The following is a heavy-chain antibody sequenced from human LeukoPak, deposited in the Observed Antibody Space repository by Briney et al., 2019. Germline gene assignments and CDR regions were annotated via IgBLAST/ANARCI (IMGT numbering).Heavy chain of an antibody. CDR2: IYYSGST. V-gene: IGHV4-59*01. J-gene: IGHJ4*02. Sequence: SETLSLTCTVSGGSISSYYWSWIRQPPGKGLEWIGYIYYSGSTNYNPSLKSRVTISVDTSKNQFSLKLSFVTDADTAVYYCARIGHEDYYFDYWGQGTLVTVSS. CDR1: GGSISSYY. CDR3: ARIGHEDYYFDY.